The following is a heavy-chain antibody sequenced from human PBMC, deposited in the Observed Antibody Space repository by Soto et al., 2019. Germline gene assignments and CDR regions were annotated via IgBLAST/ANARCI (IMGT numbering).Heavy chain of an antibody. Sequence: GGSLRLSCSASGFNFSDYGMHWVRQAPGKGLEYVSAISKYGGSTYYADSVKGRFTISRDNSKNTLYLQMNSLNIEDTAVYSCVREGSTWYNYFDHWGQGTLVTVSS. J-gene: IGHJ4*02. CDR3: VREGSTWYNYFDH. V-gene: IGHV3-64D*06. D-gene: IGHD6-13*01. CDR1: GFNFSDYG. CDR2: ISKYGGST.